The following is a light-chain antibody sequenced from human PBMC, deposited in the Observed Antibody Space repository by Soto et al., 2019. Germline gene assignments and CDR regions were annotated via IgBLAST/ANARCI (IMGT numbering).Light chain of an antibody. CDR2: AAS. Sequence: DIQITQSPSSLSASVGDRVTITCRASQSISSYLNWYQQKPGKAPKLLIYAASSLQSGVPSRFSGSGSGTDFTLTISSLQPEDFATYYCQQSYSTPQTFGQGTRLEI. J-gene: IGKJ5*01. CDR3: QQSYSTPQT. CDR1: QSISSY. V-gene: IGKV1-39*01.